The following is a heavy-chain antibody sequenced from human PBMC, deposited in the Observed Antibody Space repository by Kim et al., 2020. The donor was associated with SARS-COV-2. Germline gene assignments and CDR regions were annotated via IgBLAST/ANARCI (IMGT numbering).Heavy chain of an antibody. Sequence: SLKSRGTISVDTSKNQFSLKLSSVTAADTAVYYCARENYYGSGSYGGFDYWGQGTLVTVSS. D-gene: IGHD3-10*01. J-gene: IGHJ4*02. V-gene: IGHV4-31*02. CDR3: ARENYYGSGSYGGFDY.